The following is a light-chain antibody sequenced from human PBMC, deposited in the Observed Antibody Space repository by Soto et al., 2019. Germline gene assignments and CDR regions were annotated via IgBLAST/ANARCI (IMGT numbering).Light chain of an antibody. CDR3: HQYYTSPHT. J-gene: IGKJ2*01. V-gene: IGKV3-20*01. CDR1: ESLTTTY. CDR2: STS. Sequence: EIVLTQSPGTLSLSPGERATLSCRASESLTTTYSTWYQQKPGQPPRLLIHSTSVRATGIPERFSGSGSRTDFTLTISRLEPEDFAVYYCHQYYTSPHTFGQGTSLQIK.